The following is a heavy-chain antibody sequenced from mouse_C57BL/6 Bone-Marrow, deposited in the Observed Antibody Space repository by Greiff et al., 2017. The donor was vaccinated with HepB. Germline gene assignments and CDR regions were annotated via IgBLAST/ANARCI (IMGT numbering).Heavy chain of an antibody. CDR3: AGHDEGGRYAMDY. Sequence: QVQLQQSGPGLVAPSQCLSISCTVSGFSLTSYGVHWVRQPPGKGLEWLVVIWSDGSTTYNSALKSRLSIIKDNSKSQVFLKMNSVQTDDRAMYYSAGHDEGGRYAMDYGGKGTAVTVSS. J-gene: IGHJ4*01. CDR2: IWSDGST. CDR1: GFSLTSYG. V-gene: IGHV2-6-1*01.